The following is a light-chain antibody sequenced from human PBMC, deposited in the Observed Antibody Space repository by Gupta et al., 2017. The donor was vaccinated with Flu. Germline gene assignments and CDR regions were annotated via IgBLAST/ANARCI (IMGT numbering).Light chain of an antibody. CDR2: GAS. V-gene: IGKV1-39*01. J-gene: IGKJ4*01. CDR3: QQSHSTPLT. CDR1: QVISNY. Sequence: GDRVTISGRASQVISNYLNWYQQTSGKAPKLLIYGASTFQSGVPSRFSGSASGTDFTLTISSLQPEDSATYYCQQSHSTPLTFGGGTKVDI.